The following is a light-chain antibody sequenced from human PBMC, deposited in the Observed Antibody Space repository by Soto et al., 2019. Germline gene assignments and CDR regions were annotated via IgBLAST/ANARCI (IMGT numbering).Light chain of an antibody. Sequence: DIKMTQSPSSLSASVGDRVTITCRASQGISNYLAWYQQKPGKVPKLLIYAASSLQSGVPSRFSGSGSGTEFTLTISSLQPQDVATYYCQSFKSKSMYTFGQGTKLEIK. CDR3: QSFKSKSMYT. CDR1: QGISNY. V-gene: IGKV1-27*01. J-gene: IGKJ2*01. CDR2: AAS.